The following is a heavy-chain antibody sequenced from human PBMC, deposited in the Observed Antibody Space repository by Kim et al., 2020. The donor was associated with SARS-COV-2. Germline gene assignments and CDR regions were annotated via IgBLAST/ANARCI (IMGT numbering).Heavy chain of an antibody. CDR3: ARAPIFGSSWYRPGKEGLDY. V-gene: IGHV1-46*01. J-gene: IGHJ4*02. CDR1: GYTFTSYY. CDR2: INPSGGST. Sequence: ASVKVSCKASGYTFTSYYMHWVRQAPGQGLEWMGIINPSGGSTSYAQKFQGRVTMTRDTSTSTVYMELSSLRSEDTAVYYCARAPIFGSSWYRPGKEGLDYWGQGTLVTVSS. D-gene: IGHD6-13*01.